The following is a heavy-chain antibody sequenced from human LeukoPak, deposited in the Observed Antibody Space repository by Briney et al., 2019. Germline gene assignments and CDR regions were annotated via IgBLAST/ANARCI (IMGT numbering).Heavy chain of an antibody. J-gene: IGHJ4*02. Sequence: ASVKVSCKGSGYTFSNHGISWVRQAPGQGLEWMGWVSAYNGNTNYAQNLQGRVTMTTDTSTSTAYMELRKLRSDDTAVYYCARDHCSGGSCHGGHWGQGTLVTVSS. CDR3: ARDHCSGGSCHGGH. V-gene: IGHV1-18*01. CDR1: GYTFSNHG. CDR2: VSAYNGNT. D-gene: IGHD2-15*01.